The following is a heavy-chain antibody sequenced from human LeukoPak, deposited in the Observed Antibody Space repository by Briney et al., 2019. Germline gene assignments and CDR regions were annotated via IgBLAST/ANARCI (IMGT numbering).Heavy chain of an antibody. V-gene: IGHV3-30*18. CDR1: GFTFSSYG. Sequence: GSLRLSCAASGFTFSSYGMHWVRQAPGKGLEWVAVISYDGSNKYYADSVKGRFTISRDNSKNTLYLQMNSLRAEDTAVYYCAKDKVRGVTYYYGMDVWGQGTTVTVSS. CDR3: AKDKVRGVTYYYGMDV. J-gene: IGHJ6*02. D-gene: IGHD3-10*01. CDR2: ISYDGSNK.